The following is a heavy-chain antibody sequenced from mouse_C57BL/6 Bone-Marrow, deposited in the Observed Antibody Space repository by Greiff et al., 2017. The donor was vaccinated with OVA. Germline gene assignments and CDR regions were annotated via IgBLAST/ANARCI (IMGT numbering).Heavy chain of an antibody. V-gene: IGHV2-9-1*01. CDR1: GFSLTSYA. Sequence: VMLVESGPGLVAPSQSLSITCTVSGFSLTSYAISWVRQPPGKGLEWLGVIWPGGGANYNSALKSRLSISKDNSKSQVFLKMNSLQTDDTARYYWASRYYSNPYWYFDVWGTGTTVTVSS. CDR2: IWPGGGA. J-gene: IGHJ1*03. D-gene: IGHD2-5*01. CDR3: ASRYYSNPYWYFDV.